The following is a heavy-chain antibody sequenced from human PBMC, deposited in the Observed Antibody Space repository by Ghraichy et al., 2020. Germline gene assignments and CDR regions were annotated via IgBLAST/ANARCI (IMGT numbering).Heavy chain of an antibody. D-gene: IGHD5-12*01. CDR2: INPNSGGT. CDR3: ARDRGSGGYGDLGFDY. CDR1: GYTFTGYY. Sequence: ASVKVSCKASGYTFTGYYMHWVRQAPGQGLEWMGWINPNSGGTNYAQKFQGWVTMTRDTSISTAYMELSRLRSDDTAVYYCARDRGSGGYGDLGFDYWGQGTLVTVSS. J-gene: IGHJ4*02. V-gene: IGHV1-2*04.